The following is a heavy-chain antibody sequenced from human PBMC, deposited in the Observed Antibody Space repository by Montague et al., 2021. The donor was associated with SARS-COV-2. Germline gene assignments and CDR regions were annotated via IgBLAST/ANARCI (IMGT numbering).Heavy chain of an antibody. CDR1: GASISTGIYY. V-gene: IGHV4-61*02. CDR3: ARFGSGTLEFDL. J-gene: IGHJ4*02. Sequence: TLSLTCTVSGASISTGIYYWSWIRQPAGKGLEWIGRIRTTGHTDYNSSLGSRFYMSVDTSPNQFSLSLTSVTAADTAVFFCARFGSGTLEFDLWGQGTMVTVSS. D-gene: IGHD1-26*01. CDR2: IRTTGHT.